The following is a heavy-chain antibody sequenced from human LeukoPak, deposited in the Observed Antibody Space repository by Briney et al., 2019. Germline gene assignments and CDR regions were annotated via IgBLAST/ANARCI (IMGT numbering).Heavy chain of an antibody. CDR2: TYYRAKWYN. CDR3: ARNGYCSGGSCYSAIYYYYGMDV. CDR1: RDSVSSNSAA. D-gene: IGHD2-15*01. V-gene: IGHV6-1*01. Sequence: SQTLSLTSAISRDSVSSNSAAWNWIRQSPSRGLEWLVRTYYRAKWYNDSAVSVKSLITIKPDTSKNQFYLKLKSVTPEDTAVYYCARNGYCSGGSCYSAIYYYYGMDVWGQGTTVTVSS. J-gene: IGHJ6*02.